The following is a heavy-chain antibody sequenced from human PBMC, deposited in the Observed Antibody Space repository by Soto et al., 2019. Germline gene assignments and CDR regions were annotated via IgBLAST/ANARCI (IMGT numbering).Heavy chain of an antibody. V-gene: IGHV4-31*03. CDR3: ARGGAGNPVDY. CDR1: GGSISSGGYY. J-gene: IGHJ4*02. CDR2: IYYSGST. Sequence: QVQLQESGPGLVKPSQTLSLTCTVSGGSISSGGYYWSWIRQHPGKGLEWIGYIYYSGSTYYNPTLKSRVTISVDTSKNQFALKLSSVTAADTAVYYCARGGAGNPVDYWGQGTLVTVSS. D-gene: IGHD3-16*01.